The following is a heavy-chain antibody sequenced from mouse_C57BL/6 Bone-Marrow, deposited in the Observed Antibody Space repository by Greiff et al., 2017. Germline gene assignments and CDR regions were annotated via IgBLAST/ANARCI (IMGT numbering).Heavy chain of an antibody. V-gene: IGHV1-53*01. CDR3: ARGAYDCDRFAY. Sequence: QVQLQQPGTELVKPGASVKLSCKASGYTFTSYWMHWVKQRPGQGLEWIGNINPSNGGTNYNEKFKGKATLTVDTSSSTAYMQLSSLTSEDSAVSYCARGAYDCDRFAYWGQGTLVTVSA. D-gene: IGHD2-4*01. CDR2: INPSNGGT. J-gene: IGHJ3*01. CDR1: GYTFTSYW.